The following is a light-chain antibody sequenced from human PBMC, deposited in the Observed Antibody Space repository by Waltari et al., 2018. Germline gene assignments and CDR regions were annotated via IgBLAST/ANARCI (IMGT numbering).Light chain of an antibody. V-gene: IGLV3-1*01. Sequence: SYDLIQPPSVSVSPGQTATITCSGGDLGNKYVYWYQQKSGQSPILVIYQDSNRPSGIPERFSGSNSENTATLTIRGTQALDEGDFYCQTWDTNTGVFGGGTKLTVL. CDR3: QTWDTNTGV. CDR1: DLGNKY. J-gene: IGLJ2*01. CDR2: QDS.